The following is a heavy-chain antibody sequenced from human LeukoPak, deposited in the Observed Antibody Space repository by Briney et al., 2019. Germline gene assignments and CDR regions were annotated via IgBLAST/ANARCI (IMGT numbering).Heavy chain of an antibody. V-gene: IGHV4-39*07. CDR2: IYYSGST. CDR1: GGSISSGTYY. J-gene: IGHJ5*02. CDR3: ARDGPTYCSGGSCYSLRHNWFDP. D-gene: IGHD2-15*01. Sequence: SETLSLTCTVSGGSISSGTYYWGWIRQPPGKGLEWIGSIYYSGSTYYNPSLRSRVTISVDTSKNQFSLRLGSVTAADTAVYYCARDGPTYCSGGSCYSLRHNWFDPWGQGTLVTVSS.